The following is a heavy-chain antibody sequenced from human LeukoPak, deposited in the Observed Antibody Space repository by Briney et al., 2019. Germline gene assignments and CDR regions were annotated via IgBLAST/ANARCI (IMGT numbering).Heavy chain of an antibody. D-gene: IGHD3-9*01. J-gene: IGHJ4*02. V-gene: IGHV3-23*01. CDR2: ISGSGGST. Sequence: GGSLRLSCAASGFTFSSYGMSWGRQAPGKGLEWVSAISGSGGSTYCADSVKGRFTISRDNSKNTLYLQMNSLRAEDTAVYYCAKEDWTYDILTGYFDYSGQGTLVTVSS. CDR3: AKEDWTYDILTGYFDY. CDR1: GFTFSSYG.